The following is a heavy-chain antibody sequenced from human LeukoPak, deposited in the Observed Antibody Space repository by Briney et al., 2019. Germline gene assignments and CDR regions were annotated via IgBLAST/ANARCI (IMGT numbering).Heavy chain of an antibody. CDR3: ARSVVPAAQYNWFDP. CDR2: INPNSGGT. V-gene: IGHV1-2*04. J-gene: IGHJ5*02. CDR1: GYTFTGYY. D-gene: IGHD2-2*01. Sequence: ASVKVSCKASGYTFTGYYMHWVRQAPGQGLEWMGWINPNSGGTNYAQKFQGWVTMTRDTSISTAYMGLSRLRSDDTAVYYCARSVVPAAQYNWFDPWGQGTLVTVSS.